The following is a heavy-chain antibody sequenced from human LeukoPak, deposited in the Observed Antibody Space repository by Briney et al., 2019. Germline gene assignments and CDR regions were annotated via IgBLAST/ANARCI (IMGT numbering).Heavy chain of an antibody. CDR1: GGSFSGYY. CDR2: INHSGST. V-gene: IGHV4-34*01. J-gene: IGHJ4*01. D-gene: IGHD3-9*01. Sequence: SETLSLTCAVYGGSFSGYYWSWIRQPPGKGLEWIGEINHSGSTNYNPSLKSRVTISVDTSKNQFSLKLSSVTAADTAVYYCARSGIYDILTGYYTYFNYWGHGTLVTVSS. CDR3: ARSGIYDILTGYYTYFNY.